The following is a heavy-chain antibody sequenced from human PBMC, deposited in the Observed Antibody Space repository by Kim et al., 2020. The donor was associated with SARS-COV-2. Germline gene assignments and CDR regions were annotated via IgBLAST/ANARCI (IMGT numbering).Heavy chain of an antibody. V-gene: IGHV3-30-3*01. Sequence: GGSLRLSCAASGFTFSSYAMHWVRQAPGKGLEWGAVISYDGSNKYYADSVKGRFTISRDNSKTTLYLQMNSLRAEDTAVYYCARDRGDILTGYWYYYGMDVWGKGTTVNVSS. CDR3: ARDRGDILTGYWYYYGMDV. CDR2: ISYDGSNK. CDR1: GFTFSSYA. J-gene: IGHJ6*04. D-gene: IGHD3-9*01.